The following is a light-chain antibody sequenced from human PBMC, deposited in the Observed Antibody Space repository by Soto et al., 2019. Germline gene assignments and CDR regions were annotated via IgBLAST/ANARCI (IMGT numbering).Light chain of an antibody. V-gene: IGLV2-8*01. CDR3: SSYAGSNTYV. CDR1: GSDVGGYNY. CDR2: EVT. Sequence: QSALTQPPSASGSPGQSVTISCTGTGSDVGGYNYVSWYQHHPGKAPQLMIYEVTKRPSGVPDRFSGSKSGNTASLTVSGLQAEDEADYYCSSYAGSNTYVFGTGTKLTVL. J-gene: IGLJ1*01.